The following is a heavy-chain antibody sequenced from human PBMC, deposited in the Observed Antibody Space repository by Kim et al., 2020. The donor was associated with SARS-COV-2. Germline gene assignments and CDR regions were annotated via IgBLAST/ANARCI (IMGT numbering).Heavy chain of an antibody. CDR1: GGSISSYY. V-gene: IGHV4-59*01. J-gene: IGHJ6*03. D-gene: IGHD3-10*01. CDR3: ARALVSDCYYYYYMDV. Sequence: SETLSLTCTVSGGSISSYYWSWIRQPPGKGLEWIGYIYYSGSTNYNPSLKSRVTISVDTSKNQFSLKLSSVTAADTAVYYCARALVSDCYYYYYMDVWGKRTTVTVSS. CDR2: IYYSGST.